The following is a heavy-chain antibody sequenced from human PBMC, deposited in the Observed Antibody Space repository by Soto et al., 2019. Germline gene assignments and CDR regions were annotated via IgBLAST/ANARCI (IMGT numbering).Heavy chain of an antibody. V-gene: IGHV5-10-1*03. Sequence: EVQLVQPGAEVKKPGDSLRISCQGSGYSFAGHWISWVRQMPGKGLEWMGRIDPSDSYTNYSPSFEGHVTMSADTSVNTAYLQWRGLRASDTAIYFCARLKVGATSDYWGQGTLVTVSS. CDR3: ARLKVGATSDY. CDR2: IDPSDSYT. CDR1: GYSFAGHW. D-gene: IGHD1-26*01. J-gene: IGHJ4*02.